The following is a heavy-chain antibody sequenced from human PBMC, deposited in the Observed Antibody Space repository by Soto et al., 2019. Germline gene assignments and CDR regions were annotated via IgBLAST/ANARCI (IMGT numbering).Heavy chain of an antibody. J-gene: IGHJ4*01. Sequence: ASVKLSCKASAYTFTIYCINWVRQAPGQGHEWMGWISAYNGNTNYAQKLQGRVTMTTDTSTSTAYMELSRLRSDDTAVYYCARALLDNSGSPEFYFVSWRHATLVTVSS. V-gene: IGHV1-18*01. CDR2: ISAYNGNT. CDR3: ARALLDNSGSPEFYFVS. D-gene: IGHD3-22*01. CDR1: AYTFTIYC.